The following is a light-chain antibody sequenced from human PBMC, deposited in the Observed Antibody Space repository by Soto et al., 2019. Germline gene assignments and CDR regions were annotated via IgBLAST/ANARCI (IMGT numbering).Light chain of an antibody. V-gene: IGLV2-23*01. CDR2: AAS. Sequence: QPVLTQPPSASGSPGQSVTISCTGTSSDVGTYKYVSWYQQHPGTAPKLMIYAASKRPSGVSNRFSGSKTGNTASLTISGLQAEDEADYYCCSYAGSSTWVFGGGTKLTVL. CDR3: CSYAGSSTWV. CDR1: SSDVGTYKY. J-gene: IGLJ3*02.